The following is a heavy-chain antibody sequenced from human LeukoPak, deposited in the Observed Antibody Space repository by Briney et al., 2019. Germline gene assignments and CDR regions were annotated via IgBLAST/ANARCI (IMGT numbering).Heavy chain of an antibody. CDR3: ARDRFYGSGSYSRSRPYYYYGMGV. CDR2: IYSGGST. J-gene: IGHJ6*02. V-gene: IGHV3-66*01. D-gene: IGHD3-10*01. Sequence: PGGSLRLSCAASGFTVSSNYMSWVRQAPGKGLEWVSVIYSGGSTYYADSVKGRFTISRDNSKNTLYLQMNSLRAEDTAVYYCARDRFYGSGSYSRSRPYYYYGMGVWGQGTTVTVSS. CDR1: GFTVSSNY.